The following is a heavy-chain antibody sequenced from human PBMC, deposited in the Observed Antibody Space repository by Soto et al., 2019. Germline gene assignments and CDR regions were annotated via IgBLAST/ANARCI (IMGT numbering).Heavy chain of an antibody. Sequence: SQTLSLTCGISGDSVSSNSAAWNWLRQSPSRGLEWLGRTYYRSKWYNDYAVSVESRITINPDTSKNHFSLQLNFVTPEDTAVYFCARGEQYSGRIFDYWGQGTLVTSPQ. V-gene: IGHV6-1*01. CDR1: GDSVSSNSAA. CDR2: TYYRSKWYN. CDR3: ARGEQYSGRIFDY. J-gene: IGHJ4*02. D-gene: IGHD1-26*01.